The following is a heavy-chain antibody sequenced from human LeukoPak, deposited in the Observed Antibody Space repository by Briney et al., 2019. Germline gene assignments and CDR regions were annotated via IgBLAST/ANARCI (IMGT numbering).Heavy chain of an antibody. J-gene: IGHJ4*02. V-gene: IGHV3-74*01. CDR3: ARSDYGDYEPLRSWYSFDY. Sequence: GGSLRLSCAASGFSISSYWMNWVRQAPGKGLVWVSRINSDGSITTYADSVKGRFTISRDNAKNTVYLQMNSLRAEDTAVYYCARSDYGDYEPLRSWYSFDYWGQGTLVTVSS. CDR2: INSDGSIT. CDR1: GFSISSYW. D-gene: IGHD4-17*01.